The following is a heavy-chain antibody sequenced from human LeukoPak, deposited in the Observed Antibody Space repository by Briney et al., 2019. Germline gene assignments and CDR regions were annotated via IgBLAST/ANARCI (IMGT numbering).Heavy chain of an antibody. D-gene: IGHD3-9*01. CDR3: ARVGLHYDILTGYYTHRLFDY. CDR2: IIPIFGTA. CDR1: GGTFRSYT. Sequence: SVKVSCKASGGTFRSYTIIWVRQAPGQGLEWMGGIIPIFGTANYAQKFQGRVTITADESTSTAYMELRSLRSDDTAVYYCARVGLHYDILTGYYTHRLFDYWGQGTLVTVSS. J-gene: IGHJ4*02. V-gene: IGHV1-69*13.